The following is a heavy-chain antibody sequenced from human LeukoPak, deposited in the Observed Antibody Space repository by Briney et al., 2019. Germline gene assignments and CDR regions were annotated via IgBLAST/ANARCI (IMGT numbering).Heavy chain of an antibody. CDR2: ISYDGSNK. D-gene: IGHD3-22*01. CDR1: GFTFSSYF. J-gene: IGHJ3*02. CDR3: ARDLRVTMIVVVITTSYAFDI. V-gene: IGHV3-30-3*01. Sequence: PGGSLRLSCAASGFTFSSYFMHWVRQAPGKGLEWVAVISYDGSNKYYADSVKGRFTISRDISKNTLYLQMNSLRAEDTAVYYCARDLRVTMIVVVITTSYAFDIWGQGTMVTVSS.